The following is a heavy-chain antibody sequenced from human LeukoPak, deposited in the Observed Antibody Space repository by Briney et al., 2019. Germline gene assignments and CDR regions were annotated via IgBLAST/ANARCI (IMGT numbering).Heavy chain of an antibody. Sequence: GGSLRLSCAASGFTFSSYSMNWVRQAPGKGLEWVSSISTSSIYIYYADSVNGRFTISRDNAKNSLYLQMNSLRAEDTAVYYCARGPSGYHNTGGQGTLVTVSS. CDR3: ARGPSGYHNT. J-gene: IGHJ4*02. V-gene: IGHV3-21*01. CDR2: ISTSSIYI. D-gene: IGHD5-12*01. CDR1: GFTFSSYS.